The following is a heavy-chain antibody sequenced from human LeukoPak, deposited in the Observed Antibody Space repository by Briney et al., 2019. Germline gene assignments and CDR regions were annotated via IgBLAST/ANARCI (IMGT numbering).Heavy chain of an antibody. CDR1: GFTFSSYG. D-gene: IGHD4-4*01. J-gene: IGHJ6*02. Sequence: PGRSLRLSCAASGFTFSSYGMHWVRQAPGKGLEWVAVISYDGSNKYYADSVKGRFTISRDNSKNTLYLQMNSLRAEDTAVYYCAKSKSTVTSNSIIGMDVWGQGTTVTVSS. CDR2: ISYDGSNK. V-gene: IGHV3-30*18. CDR3: AKSKSTVTSNSIIGMDV.